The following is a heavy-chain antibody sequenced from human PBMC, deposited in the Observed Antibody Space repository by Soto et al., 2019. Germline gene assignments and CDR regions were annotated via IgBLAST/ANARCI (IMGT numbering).Heavy chain of an antibody. CDR3: ARVTYYDILTGYYDV. Sequence: GASVKVSCKASGGTFSSYAISWVRQAPGQGLEWMGGIIPIFGTANYAQKFQGRVTITADESTSTAYMELSSLRSEDMAVYYCARVTYYDILTGYYDVWGQGTLVTVSS. CDR1: GGTFSSYA. CDR2: IIPIFGTA. D-gene: IGHD3-9*01. J-gene: IGHJ4*02. V-gene: IGHV1-69*13.